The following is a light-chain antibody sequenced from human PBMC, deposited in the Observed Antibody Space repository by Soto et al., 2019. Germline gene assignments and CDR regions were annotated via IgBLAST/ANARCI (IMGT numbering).Light chain of an antibody. Sequence: DIQMTQSPFSLSALVGNRVTITCRASQGIRILGWFQQKPGEAPKRLIYATSNLESGVPSRFSGSGSGTEFTLTISSLQPEDFATYFCLQHNTYPYTFGQGTKLDIK. CDR3: LQHNTYPYT. V-gene: IGKV1-17*01. CDR1: QGIRI. CDR2: ATS. J-gene: IGKJ2*01.